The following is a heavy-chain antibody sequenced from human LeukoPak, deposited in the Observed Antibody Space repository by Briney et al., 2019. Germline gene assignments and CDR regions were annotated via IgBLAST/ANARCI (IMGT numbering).Heavy chain of an antibody. CDR1: GFTFSSYW. CDR3: ARATASNWFDP. Sequence: GGSLRLSCAASGFTFSSYWMSWVRQAPGKGLEWVANIKQDGSEKYYVDFLRGRFTISRDNAKNSLYLQMNSLRAEDTAVYYCARATASNWFDPWGQGTLVTVSS. V-gene: IGHV3-7*01. D-gene: IGHD2-21*01. CDR2: IKQDGSEK. J-gene: IGHJ5*02.